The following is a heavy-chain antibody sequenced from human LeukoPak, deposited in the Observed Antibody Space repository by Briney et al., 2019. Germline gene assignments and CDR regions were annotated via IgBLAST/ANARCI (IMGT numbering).Heavy chain of an antibody. CDR2: IKSNGGKA. CDR1: GFXFSDYA. V-gene: IGHV3-64*02. Sequence: PGGSLRLSCAASGFXFSDYAIHWVRQAPGKGLEYVSSIKSNGGKAFYAESVKGRFSISRDNSKNTLNLQMGSLRAEDMAVYYCARGRGGSYDYWGQGILVTVSS. J-gene: IGHJ4*02. D-gene: IGHD1-26*01. CDR3: ARGRGGSYDY.